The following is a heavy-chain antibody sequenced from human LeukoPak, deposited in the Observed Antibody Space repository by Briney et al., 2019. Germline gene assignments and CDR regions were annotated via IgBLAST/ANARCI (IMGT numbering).Heavy chain of an antibody. J-gene: IGHJ4*02. CDR1: EYTLTELS. D-gene: IGHD3-22*01. Sequence: AASVKVSCKVSEYTLTELSMHWVRQAPGKGLERMGGFDPEDGETIYAQKFQGRVTMTEDTSTDTAYMELSSLRSEDTAVYYCATVATYYYDSSGYFDYWGQGTLVTVSS. CDR2: FDPEDGET. CDR3: ATVATYYYDSSGYFDY. V-gene: IGHV1-24*01.